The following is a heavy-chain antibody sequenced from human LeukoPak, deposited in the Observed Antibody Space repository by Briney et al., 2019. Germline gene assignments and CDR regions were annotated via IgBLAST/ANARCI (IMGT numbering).Heavy chain of an antibody. Sequence: PSETLSLTCAVSGYSISSGYYWGWIRQPPGKGLEWIGSIYHSGSTYYNPSLKSQVTISVDTSKNQFSLKLSSVTAADTAVYYCARVAYYYGSGSPYWGQGTLVTVSS. J-gene: IGHJ4*02. V-gene: IGHV4-38-2*01. CDR3: ARVAYYYGSGSPY. CDR2: IYHSGST. D-gene: IGHD3-10*01. CDR1: GYSISSGYY.